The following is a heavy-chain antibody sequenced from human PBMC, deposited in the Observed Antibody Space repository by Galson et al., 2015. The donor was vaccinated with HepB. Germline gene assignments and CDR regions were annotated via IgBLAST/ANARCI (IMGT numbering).Heavy chain of an antibody. J-gene: IGHJ3*02. D-gene: IGHD3-3*01. V-gene: IGHV1-3*01. CDR3: ARTRAIFGVAPDAFDI. CDR1: GYTFTGYA. Sequence: SVKVSCKASGYTFTGYAMHWVRQAPGQRLEWMGWINAGNGNTKYSQKFQGRVTITRDTSASTAYMELSSLRSEDTAVYYCARTRAIFGVAPDAFDIWGQGTMVTVSS. CDR2: INAGNGNT.